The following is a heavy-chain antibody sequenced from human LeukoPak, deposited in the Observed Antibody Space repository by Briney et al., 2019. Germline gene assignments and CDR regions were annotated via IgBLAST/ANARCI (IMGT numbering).Heavy chain of an antibody. J-gene: IGHJ4*02. D-gene: IGHD6-13*01. CDR1: GFTFTNAY. CDR2: IKSKTDGGTT. V-gene: IGHV3-15*01. CDR3: TTVAGYTDRWYNY. Sequence: GGSLRLSCAASGFTFTNAYMKWVRQAPGKGLEWVGRIKSKTDGGTTDYAAPVKGRFTISRDDSKNTLFLQMNSLKIEDTAVYYCTTVAGYTDRWYNYWGQGTLVTVSS.